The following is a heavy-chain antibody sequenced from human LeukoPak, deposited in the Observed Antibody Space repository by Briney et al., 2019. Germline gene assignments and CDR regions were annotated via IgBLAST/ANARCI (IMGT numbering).Heavy chain of an antibody. Sequence: PGGSLRLSCAASGFTFSSYEMNWVRQAPGKGLEWVSYISSSGSTIYYADSVKGRFTISRDNAKNSLYLQMNSLRAEDTAVYYCARVPFPHNDYWGQGTLVTVSS. V-gene: IGHV3-48*03. CDR2: ISSSGSTI. CDR3: ARVPFPHNDY. J-gene: IGHJ4*02. CDR1: GFTFSSYE. D-gene: IGHD2-21*01.